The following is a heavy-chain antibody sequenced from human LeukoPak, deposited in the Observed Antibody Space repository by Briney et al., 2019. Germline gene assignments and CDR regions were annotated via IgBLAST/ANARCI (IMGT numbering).Heavy chain of an antibody. CDR1: GGSISSGDYY. J-gene: IGHJ5*02. CDR3: ATRLLLWFGELGWFDP. V-gene: IGHV4-30-4*01. D-gene: IGHD3-10*01. Sequence: SETLSLTCTVSGGSISSGDYYWSWIRQPPGKGLEWLGYIYYSGSTYYNPSLKSRVTISVDTSKNQFSLKLSSVTAADTAVYYCATRLLLWFGELGWFDPWGQGTLVTVSS. CDR2: IYYSGST.